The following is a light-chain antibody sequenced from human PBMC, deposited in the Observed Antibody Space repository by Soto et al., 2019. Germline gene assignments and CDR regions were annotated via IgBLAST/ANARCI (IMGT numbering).Light chain of an antibody. J-gene: IGLJ1*01. CDR3: AAWDDSLNGPLYV. CDR2: SNN. CDR1: SSNIGSNT. Sequence: QSVLTQPPSASGTPGQRVTISCSGSSSNIGSNTVNWYQQLPGTAPKLLIYSNNQRPSGVPDRFSGSKSGTSASLAISGLQSEDEADYYCAAWDDSLNGPLYVFGTGTKLTV. V-gene: IGLV1-44*01.